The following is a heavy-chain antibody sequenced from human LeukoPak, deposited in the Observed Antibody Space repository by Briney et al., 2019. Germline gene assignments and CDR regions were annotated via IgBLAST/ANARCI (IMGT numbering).Heavy chain of an antibody. V-gene: IGHV1-69*01. Sequence: SVKVSCKASGGTFSSYAISWVRQAPGQGLEWMGGIIPIFGTANYAQKFQGRVTITADESTSTAYMELSSLRSEDTAVYYRARSTYCSSTSCYILQTPPAYWGQGTLVTVSS. D-gene: IGHD2-2*02. CDR1: GGTFSSYA. CDR2: IIPIFGTA. CDR3: ARSTYCSSTSCYILQTPPAY. J-gene: IGHJ4*02.